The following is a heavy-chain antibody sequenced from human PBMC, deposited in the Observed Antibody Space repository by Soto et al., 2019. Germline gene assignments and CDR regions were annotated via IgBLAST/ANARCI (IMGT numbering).Heavy chain of an antibody. D-gene: IGHD4-4*01. J-gene: IGHJ6*02. V-gene: IGHV3-21*01. Sequence: EVQLVESGGGLVKPGGSLRLSCAASGFTFSSYSMNWVRQAPGKGLEWVSSISSSSSYIYYADSVKGRFTISRDNAKNSLYLQMNSLRAEDTAVYYCARDKGTVTTKMASYYYYGMDVWGQGTTVTVSS. CDR3: ARDKGTVTTKMASYYYYGMDV. CDR1: GFTFSSYS. CDR2: ISSSSSYI.